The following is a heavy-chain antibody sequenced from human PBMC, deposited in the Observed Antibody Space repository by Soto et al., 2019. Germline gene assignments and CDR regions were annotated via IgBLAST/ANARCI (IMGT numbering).Heavy chain of an antibody. CDR2: IKSDGSST. CDR3: VRADPSGNYHYALDY. D-gene: IGHD1-26*01. CDR1: GFTFSTYW. J-gene: IGHJ4*02. Sequence: EVQLVESGGGLVQPGGSLRLSCAASGFTFSTYWIHWVRQAPGKGLVWVSRIKSDGSSTTYADSVKGRFTISRDNAKNPPYLQMNSLRAEDTAVYYCVRADPSGNYHYALDYWGQGTLVTVSS. V-gene: IGHV3-74*01.